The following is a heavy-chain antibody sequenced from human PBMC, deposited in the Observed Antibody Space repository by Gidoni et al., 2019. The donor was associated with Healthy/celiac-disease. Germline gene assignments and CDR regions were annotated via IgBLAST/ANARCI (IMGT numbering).Heavy chain of an antibody. J-gene: IGHJ4*02. Sequence: QLQLQESGPGLVKPSETLSLTCTVSGGSISSSSYAWSWIRQPPGKGLEWIVIIYYRGRTDYTPSLKSRVTISVDTSKNQFSLKLSSVTAADTAVYYCASLNGYSSSWLRLDYWGQGTLVTVSS. CDR3: ASLNGYSSSWLRLDY. CDR1: GGSISSSSYA. CDR2: IYYRGRT. V-gene: IGHV4-39*01. D-gene: IGHD6-13*01.